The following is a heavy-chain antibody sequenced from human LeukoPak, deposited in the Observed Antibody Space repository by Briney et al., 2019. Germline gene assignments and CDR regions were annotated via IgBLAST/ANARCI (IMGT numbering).Heavy chain of an antibody. Sequence: GGSLRLSCAASGFAFSSCAMSWVRQTPGKGLEWVSAISSRGGTTYYADSVQGRFTISRDNSKNTLHLQMNSLRGEDTAIYYCAKWGVSGSYYDYWGQGTLVTVSS. CDR3: AKWGVSGSYYDY. V-gene: IGHV3-23*01. D-gene: IGHD1-26*01. CDR1: GFAFSSCA. CDR2: ISSRGGTT. J-gene: IGHJ4*02.